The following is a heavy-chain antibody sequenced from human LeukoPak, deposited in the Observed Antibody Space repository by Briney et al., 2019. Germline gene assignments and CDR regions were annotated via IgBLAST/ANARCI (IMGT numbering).Heavy chain of an antibody. CDR2: IYDSGST. D-gene: IGHD3/OR15-3a*01. Sequence: PSETLSLTCTVSGSSISTYYWSWIRQPPGKGLEWIGYIYDSGSTTKPSLKSRVTISQDTSKNQFSLELSSVTAADTAVYYCARSGRTGKGFAIDYWGQGTLVSVSS. V-gene: IGHV4-59*01. CDR3: ARSGRTGKGFAIDY. CDR1: GSSISTYY. J-gene: IGHJ4*02.